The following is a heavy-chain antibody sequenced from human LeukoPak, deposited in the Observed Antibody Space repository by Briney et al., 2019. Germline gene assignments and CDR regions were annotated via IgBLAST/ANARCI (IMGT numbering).Heavy chain of an antibody. CDR2: ISPNNDNT. J-gene: IGHJ4*02. D-gene: IGHD3-9*01. V-gene: IGHV1-18*04. Sequence: ASVKVSCKASGYTFTNFGLSWVRQAPGQGLEWMGWISPNNDNTNYARKFQGRVTMTTDTSTNTAYMELRSLRSDDTAVYYCARDRRSHYDILADSLDSWGQGILVTVSS. CDR1: GYTFTNFG. CDR3: ARDRRSHYDILADSLDS.